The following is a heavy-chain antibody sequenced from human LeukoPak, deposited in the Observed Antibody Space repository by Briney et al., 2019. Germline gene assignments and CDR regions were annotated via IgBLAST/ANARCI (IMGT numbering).Heavy chain of an antibody. D-gene: IGHD2-2*01. CDR2: IYYSGST. CDR1: GGSISSSSYY. V-gene: IGHV4-39*07. Sequence: SETLSLTCTVSGGSISSSSYYWGWIRRPPGKGLEWIGSIYYSGSTNYNPSLKSRVTISVDTSKNQFSLKLSSVTAADTAVYYCARVPRGYQLLSWWYFDLWGRGTLVTVSS. J-gene: IGHJ2*01. CDR3: ARVPRGYQLLSWWYFDL.